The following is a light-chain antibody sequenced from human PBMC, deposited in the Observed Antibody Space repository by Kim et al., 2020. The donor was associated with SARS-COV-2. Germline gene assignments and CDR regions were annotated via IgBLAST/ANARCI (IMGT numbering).Light chain of an antibody. CDR3: SSYTSSSTLYYV. CDR2: DVS. CDR1: SSDVGGYNY. J-gene: IGLJ1*01. Sequence: ITISCTGTSSDVGGYNYVSWYQQHPGKAPKLMIYDVSNRPSGVSNRFSGSKSGNTASLTISGLQAEDEADYYCSSYTSSSTLYYVFGTGTKVTVL. V-gene: IGLV2-14*03.